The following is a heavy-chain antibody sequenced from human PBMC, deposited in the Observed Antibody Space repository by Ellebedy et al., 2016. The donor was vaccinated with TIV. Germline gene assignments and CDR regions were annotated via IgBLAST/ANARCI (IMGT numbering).Heavy chain of an antibody. CDR2: ISGTDGSI. J-gene: IGHJ3*02. V-gene: IGHV3-23*01. D-gene: IGHD1-14*01. Sequence: GGSLRLSXVASGFTFSRSDMRWVRQAPGKGLEWVSAISGTDGSIKYADSVKGRFSISRDDSQNTLYLQMNSLRDEDTAVYYCANIWYGRSVDSFDIWGQGTMVTVSS. CDR3: ANIWYGRSVDSFDI. CDR1: GFTFSRSD.